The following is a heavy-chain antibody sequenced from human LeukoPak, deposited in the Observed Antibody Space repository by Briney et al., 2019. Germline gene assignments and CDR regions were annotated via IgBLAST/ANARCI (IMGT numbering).Heavy chain of an antibody. V-gene: IGHV4-31*03. J-gene: IGHJ6*03. CDR2: IYYSGST. D-gene: IGHD4-23*01. Sequence: PSQTLSLTCTVSGGSISSGGYYWSWIRQHPGKGLEWIGYIYYSGSTYYNPSLKSRVTISVDTSKNQFSLKLSSVTAADKAVYYCAEGRHSNYYYYYHMDVWGKGTTVTVSS. CDR1: GGSISSGGYY. CDR3: AEGRHSNYYYYYHMDV.